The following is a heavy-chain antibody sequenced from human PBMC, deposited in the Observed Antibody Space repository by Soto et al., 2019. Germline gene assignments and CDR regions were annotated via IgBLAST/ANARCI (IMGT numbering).Heavy chain of an antibody. CDR2: IIPVFDKA. CDR3: ARLRRDWGDAFDL. V-gene: IGHV1-69*01. CDR1: GGSFGSSA. J-gene: IGHJ3*01. Sequence: QVQLVQSGADVKKPGSSVTVSCKTSGGSFGSSAISWVRQAPAQGLEWMGEIIPVFDKANYAQNFQGRLTITADELTGTVFMELSSLRSDDTAVYFCARLRRDWGDAFDLWGLGTFVTVSS. D-gene: IGHD3-16*01.